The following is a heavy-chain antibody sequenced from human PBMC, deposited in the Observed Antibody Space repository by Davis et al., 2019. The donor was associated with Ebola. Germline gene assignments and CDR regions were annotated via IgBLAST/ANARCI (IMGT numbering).Heavy chain of an antibody. CDR3: AARYCTGGICFVDY. CDR1: GFTFNNYA. V-gene: IGHV3-30-3*01. CDR2: ISNDGSNK. Sequence: GESLKISCAASGFTFNNYALHWVRQAPGKGLEWVAVISNDGSNKYYADSVKGRFTISRDNSKNTLFLQMNSLRGEDTAVYYCAARYCTGGICFVDYWGQGTLVTVSS. D-gene: IGHD2-15*01. J-gene: IGHJ4*02.